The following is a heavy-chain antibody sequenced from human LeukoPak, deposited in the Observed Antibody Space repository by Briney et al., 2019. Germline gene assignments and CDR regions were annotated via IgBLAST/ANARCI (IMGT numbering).Heavy chain of an antibody. Sequence: GGSLRLSCAASGFTFSSYAMHWVRQAPGKGLEWVAVTSYDGSNKYYADSVKGRFTISRDNSKNTLYLQMNSLRAEDTAVYYCARGLIKGGDSPPMDVWGKGTTVTVSS. D-gene: IGHD2-21*02. CDR2: TSYDGSNK. V-gene: IGHV3-30*04. J-gene: IGHJ6*03. CDR3: ARGLIKGGDSPPMDV. CDR1: GFTFSSYA.